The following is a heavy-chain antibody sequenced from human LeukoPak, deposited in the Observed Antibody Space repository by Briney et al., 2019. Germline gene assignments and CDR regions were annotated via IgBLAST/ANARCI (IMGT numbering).Heavy chain of an antibody. D-gene: IGHD3-22*01. CDR3: ARDQGGRPYYYDQSWFDP. CDR2: IFYSGST. J-gene: IGHJ5*02. V-gene: IGHV4-39*07. Sequence: PSETLSLTCTVSSGSISTSNYYWGWVRQPPGKALEWIVNIFYSGSTYYSPSIKSRVTISVYTSKNEFYLTLSSVTAADTAVYYCARDQGGRPYYYDQSWFDPWGQGTLVTVSS. CDR1: SGSISTSNYY.